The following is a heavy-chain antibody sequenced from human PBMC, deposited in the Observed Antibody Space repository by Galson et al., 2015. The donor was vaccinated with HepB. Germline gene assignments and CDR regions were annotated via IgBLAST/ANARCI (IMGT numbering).Heavy chain of an antibody. J-gene: IGHJ6*03. CDR2: ARYRSKWFF. V-gene: IGHV6-1*01. D-gene: IGHD3-10*01. CDR3: VSRRKIGSGPSLGTFYYMDV. Sequence: CAISGDSVSSNIASWNWIRQSPSRGLEWLGRARYRSKWFFDYAVSVKGRVAVNPDTSLNQFSLQQSSVTPEDTAVYYCVSRRKIGSGPSLGTFYYMDVWGKGTTVTVSS. CDR1: GDSVSSNIAS.